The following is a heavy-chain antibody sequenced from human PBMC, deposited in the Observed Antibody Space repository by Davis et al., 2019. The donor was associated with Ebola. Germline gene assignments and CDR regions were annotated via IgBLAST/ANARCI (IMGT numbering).Heavy chain of an antibody. CDR1: GFNMNGFD. J-gene: IGHJ4*02. Sequence: GESLKISCAASGFNMNGFDIYWVRQAPSKGLEWVAFITSSGSHKYYADSVEGRFTVSRDSSMNTLYLQMNSLRLEDTAVYFCARSTNNGFFYFDYWGQGTLVTVSS. V-gene: IGHV3-30-3*01. D-gene: IGHD1-26*01. CDR3: ARSTNNGFFYFDY. CDR2: ITSSGSHK.